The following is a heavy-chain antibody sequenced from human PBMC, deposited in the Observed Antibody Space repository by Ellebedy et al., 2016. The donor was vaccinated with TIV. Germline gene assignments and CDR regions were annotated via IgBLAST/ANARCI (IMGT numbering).Heavy chain of an antibody. J-gene: IGHJ5*02. CDR2: ISDSGSNT. CDR3: ARARRRDGQNLPPFDP. D-gene: IGHD5-24*01. CDR1: GFSFTSYW. V-gene: IGHV3-23*01. Sequence: GGSLRLSCAASGFSFTSYWMSWVRQAPGRGLEWVAAISDSGSNTYHADSVKGRFTISRDNSKNTLYLQMNSLRAEDTAVYYCARARRRDGQNLPPFDPWGQGTLVTVSS.